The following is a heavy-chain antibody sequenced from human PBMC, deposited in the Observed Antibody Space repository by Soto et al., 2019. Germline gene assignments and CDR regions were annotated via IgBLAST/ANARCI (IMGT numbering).Heavy chain of an antibody. D-gene: IGHD3-3*01. CDR1: GYTFTSYD. J-gene: IGHJ6*02. Sequence: ASVKVSCKASGYTFTSYDINWVRQATGQGLEWMGWMNPNSGNTGYAQKFQGRVTMTRNTSISTAYMELSSLRSEDTAAYYCARFPTLYDFWSGYRGPDYYGMDVWGQGTTVTVSS. CDR2: MNPNSGNT. V-gene: IGHV1-8*01. CDR3: ARFPTLYDFWSGYRGPDYYGMDV.